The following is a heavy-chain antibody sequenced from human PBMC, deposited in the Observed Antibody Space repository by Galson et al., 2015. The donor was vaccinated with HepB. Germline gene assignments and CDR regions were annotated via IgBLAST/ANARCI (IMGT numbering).Heavy chain of an antibody. D-gene: IGHD3-9*01. CDR2: INPNSGGT. Sequence: SVKVSCKASGYTFTGYYMHWVRQAPGQGLEWMGRINPNSGGTNYAQKFQGRVTMTRDTSISTAYMELSRLRSDDTAVYYCARDYYDILTGSSNDAFDIWGQGTMVTVSS. J-gene: IGHJ3*02. CDR3: ARDYYDILTGSSNDAFDI. V-gene: IGHV1-2*06. CDR1: GYTFTGYY.